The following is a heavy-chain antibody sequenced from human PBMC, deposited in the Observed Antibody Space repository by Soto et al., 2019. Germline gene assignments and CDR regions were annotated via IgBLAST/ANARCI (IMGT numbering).Heavy chain of an antibody. CDR2: INAGNGNT. CDR1: GYTFTSYS. CDR3: ARNLMDYDILTGYYLAYYSDY. J-gene: IGHJ4*02. V-gene: IGHV1-3*01. D-gene: IGHD3-9*01. Sequence: QVQLVQSGAEVKKPGASVKVSCKASGYTFTSYSMHWVRQAPGQRLEWMGWINAGNGNTKYSQKFQGRVTITRDTSASXGXMXXSSLRSEDTAVYYCARNLMDYDILTGYYLAYYSDYWGQGTLVTVSS.